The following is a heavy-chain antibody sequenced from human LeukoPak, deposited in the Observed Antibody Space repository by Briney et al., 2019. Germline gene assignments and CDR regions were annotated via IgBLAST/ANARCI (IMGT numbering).Heavy chain of an antibody. Sequence: ASVKVSCKASGYTFTGYYLHWVRPAPGQGLEWMGWINPNSGSTNYAQKFQGRVTMTRDTSISTAYMELSRLTSDDTAVYYCARDQGAGWLGELLSPPSNWFDPWGQGTLVTVSS. V-gene: IGHV1-2*02. J-gene: IGHJ5*02. CDR2: INPNSGST. CDR1: GYTFTGYY. D-gene: IGHD3-10*01. CDR3: ARDQGAGWLGELLSPPSNWFDP.